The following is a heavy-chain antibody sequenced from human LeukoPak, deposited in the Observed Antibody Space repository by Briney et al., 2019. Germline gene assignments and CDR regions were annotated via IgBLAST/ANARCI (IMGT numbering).Heavy chain of an antibody. CDR1: GFTFDDYT. Sequence: GGSLRLSCAASGFTFDDYTMHWVRQAPGKGLVWVSRIKSDGITITYADSVKGRFTISRDNAKNTLYLQMNSLRAEDTAVYYCLRDLNWSLDQWGQGTLVTVSS. CDR3: LRDLNWSLDQ. V-gene: IGHV3-74*01. CDR2: IKSDGITI. J-gene: IGHJ4*02. D-gene: IGHD1-20*01.